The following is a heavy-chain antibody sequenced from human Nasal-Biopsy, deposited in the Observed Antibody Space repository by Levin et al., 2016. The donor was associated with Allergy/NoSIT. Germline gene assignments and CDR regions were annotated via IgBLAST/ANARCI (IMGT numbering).Heavy chain of an antibody. CDR1: GFVFSSCH. D-gene: IGHD3-10*01. CDR2: ISGSQNTI. Sequence: GGSLRLSCAASGFVFSSCHWNWVRQAPGKGLEWISYISGSQNTIYYADSVKGRFTIPRDDAKKSLFLQMDSLRDEDTGVYFCARAAGSTWFEKPFDYWGQGTLVTVSS. CDR3: ARAAGSTWFEKPFDY. V-gene: IGHV3-48*02. J-gene: IGHJ4*02.